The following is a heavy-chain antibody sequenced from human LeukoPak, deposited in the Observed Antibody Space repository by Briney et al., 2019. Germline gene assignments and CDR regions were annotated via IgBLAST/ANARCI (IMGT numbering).Heavy chain of an antibody. V-gene: IGHV1-18*01. CDR3: ARVSSGWYWFDP. CDR1: GYTFTSYG. J-gene: IGHJ5*02. Sequence: ASVKVSCKASGYTFTSYGISWVRQAPGQGLEWMGWISAYNGNTSYAQKLQGRVTMTTDTTTSTAYMELSSLRSEDTAVYYCARVSSGWYWFDPWGQGTLVTVSS. CDR2: ISAYNGNT. D-gene: IGHD6-19*01.